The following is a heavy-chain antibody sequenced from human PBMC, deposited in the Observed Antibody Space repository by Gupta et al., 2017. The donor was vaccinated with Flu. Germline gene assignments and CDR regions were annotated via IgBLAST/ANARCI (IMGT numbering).Heavy chain of an antibody. CDR1: GFTFSNYG. D-gene: IGHD3-16*01. Sequence: EVQLLESGGGLVQPGGSLRLSCAASGFTFSNYGMHWVRQAPGKGLEWVSAIIGSGGATYYADSVKGRFTISRDNSKDTLYLQMVSLRAEDTAIYYCAKDMDQVMLTLGRFDPWGQGTLVTVSS. CDR2: IIGSGGAT. CDR3: AKDMDQVMLTLGRFDP. V-gene: IGHV3-23*01. J-gene: IGHJ5*02.